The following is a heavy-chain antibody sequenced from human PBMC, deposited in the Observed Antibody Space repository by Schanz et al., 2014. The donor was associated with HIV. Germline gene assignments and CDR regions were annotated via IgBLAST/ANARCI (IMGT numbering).Heavy chain of an antibody. J-gene: IGHJ4*02. V-gene: IGHV3-23*04. Sequence: VQLVESGGGLVKPGGSLRLSCAVSGFTISSNYMSWVRQAPGKGLEWVSAISGGSTYYADSVKGRFTISRDNSKNTLYLHMNNLRAEDTAVYYCAKSLPIETATITYFDHWGQGTLVTVSS. CDR3: AKSLPIETATITYFDH. D-gene: IGHD1-20*01. CDR2: ISGGST. CDR1: GFTISSNY.